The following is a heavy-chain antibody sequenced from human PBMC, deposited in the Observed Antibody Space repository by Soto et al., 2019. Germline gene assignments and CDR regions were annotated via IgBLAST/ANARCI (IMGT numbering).Heavy chain of an antibody. CDR3: AKDSRGGPLTEHDY. CDR1: GFTFSSYA. Sequence: EVQLLESGGGLVQPGGSQRLSCAASGFTFSSYAMSWVRQAPGKGLEWVSAISGSGGSTYYADSVKGRFTISRDNSKNTLYLQMNSLRAEDTAVYYCAKDSRGGPLTEHDYWGQGTLVTVSS. J-gene: IGHJ4*02. D-gene: IGHD7-27*01. CDR2: ISGSGGST. V-gene: IGHV3-23*01.